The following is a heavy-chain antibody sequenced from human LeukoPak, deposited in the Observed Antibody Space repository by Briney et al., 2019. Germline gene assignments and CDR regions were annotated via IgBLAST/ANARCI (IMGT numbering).Heavy chain of an antibody. CDR2: ISSSSSYI. Sequence: GGSLRLSCAASGFTFSSYSMNWVRQAPGKGLEWDSSISSSSSYIYYADSVKGRFTISRDNAKNSLYLQMNSLRAEDTAVYYCARRSGWHDAFDIWGQGTMVTVSS. CDR3: ARRSGWHDAFDI. D-gene: IGHD5-24*01. J-gene: IGHJ3*02. V-gene: IGHV3-21*01. CDR1: GFTFSSYS.